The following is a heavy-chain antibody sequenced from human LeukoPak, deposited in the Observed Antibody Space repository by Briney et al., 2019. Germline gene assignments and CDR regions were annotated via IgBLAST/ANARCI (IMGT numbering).Heavy chain of an antibody. CDR3: AHQPSRTVTLDY. V-gene: IGHV2-5*01. J-gene: IGHJ4*02. CDR1: GFSLSTSGVG. D-gene: IGHD4-17*01. Sequence: SGPTLVKPTQTLTLTCTFSGFSLSTSGVGVGWIRQPPGKALEWLALIYWNDDKRYSPSLKSRLTITNDTSKNQVVLTMTNMDPVDTATYYCAHQPSRTVTLDYWGQGTLVTVSS. CDR2: IYWNDDK.